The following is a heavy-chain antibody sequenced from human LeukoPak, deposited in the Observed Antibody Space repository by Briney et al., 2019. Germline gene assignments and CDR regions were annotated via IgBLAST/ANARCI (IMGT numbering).Heavy chain of an antibody. D-gene: IGHD3-3*01. CDR1: GFTFDDYA. Sequence: GGSLRLSCAASGFTFDDYAMHWVRQAPGKGLEWVSLISGDGGSTYYADSVKGRFTISRYNSKNSLYLQMNSLRTEDAALYYCAKDPGGYDFWSGYQYFDYWGQGTLVTVSS. CDR3: AKDPGGYDFWSGYQYFDY. CDR2: ISGDGGST. J-gene: IGHJ4*02. V-gene: IGHV3-43*02.